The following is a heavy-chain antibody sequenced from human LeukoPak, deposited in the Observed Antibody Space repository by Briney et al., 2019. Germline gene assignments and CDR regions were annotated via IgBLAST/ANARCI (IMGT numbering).Heavy chain of an antibody. CDR2: IYYSGST. J-gene: IGHJ2*01. V-gene: IGHV4-59*03. CDR1: GGSFSSYF. CDR3: ARSMTTVTTRFFDL. Sequence: SETLSLTCTVSGGSFSSYFWSWIRQPPGKGLEWIGYIYYSGSTHYNSPLKSRVTISLDTSRNQFSLKLSSVTAADTAVYYCARSMTTVTTRFFDLWGRGTLVTVSS. D-gene: IGHD4-17*01.